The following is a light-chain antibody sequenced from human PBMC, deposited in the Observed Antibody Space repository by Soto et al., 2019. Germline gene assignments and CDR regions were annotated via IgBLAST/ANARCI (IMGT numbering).Light chain of an antibody. J-gene: IGLJ1*01. V-gene: IGLV1-44*01. CDR1: SXNIGSNT. CDR2: SNN. Sequence: QSVLTQPPSASGTPGQRVTISCSGSSXNIGSNTVNWYQQLPGTAPKLLIYSNNQRPSGAPDRFSGSKSGTSASLAISGLQSEDEADYYCAAWDDSLNGYVFGTGTKVTVL. CDR3: AAWDDSLNGYV.